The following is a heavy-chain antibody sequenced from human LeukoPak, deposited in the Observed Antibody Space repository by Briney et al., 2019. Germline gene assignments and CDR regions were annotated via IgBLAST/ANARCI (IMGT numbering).Heavy chain of an antibody. CDR3: AKDMRYGGNGNNYFDY. Sequence: PAGGSLRLSCAASGFPFSSYAMSWVRQAPGKGLEWVSAISGSGGSTYYADSVKGRFTISRDNSKNTLYLQMNSLRAEDTAVYYCAKDMRYGGNGNNYFDYWGQGTLVTVSS. J-gene: IGHJ4*02. CDR2: ISGSGGST. CDR1: GFPFSSYA. D-gene: IGHD4-23*01. V-gene: IGHV3-23*01.